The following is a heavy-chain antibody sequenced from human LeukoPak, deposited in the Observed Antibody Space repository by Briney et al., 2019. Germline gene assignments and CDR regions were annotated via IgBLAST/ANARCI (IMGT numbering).Heavy chain of an antibody. CDR1: GYTVSSNY. D-gene: IGHD3-22*01. J-gene: IGHJ4*02. V-gene: IGHV3-66*01. CDR2: IYSGGST. CDR3: ASRGDTSGYYYFDY. Sequence: GGSLRLSCAASGYTVSSNYMSWVRQAPGKGLEWVSVIYSGGSTYYADSVKGRFTISRDNAKNSLYLQMNSLRAEDTAVYYCASRGDTSGYYYFDYWGQGTPVTVSS.